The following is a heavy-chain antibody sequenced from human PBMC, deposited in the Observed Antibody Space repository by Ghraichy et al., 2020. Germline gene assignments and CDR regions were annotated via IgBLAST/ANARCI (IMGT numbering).Heavy chain of an antibody. D-gene: IGHD6-13*01. CDR3: RTSSWPDKED. J-gene: IGHJ4*02. CDR1: GFSFRDYA. Sequence: LSLTCAASGFSFRDYAMHWIRQAPGKGLEWVSVISSDGRQKFYADSVKGRFTISRDNSKNTMSLQMDSLRDEDTAVYYCRTSSWPDKEDWGQGTLVIVSS. CDR2: ISSDGRQK. V-gene: IGHV3-30*04.